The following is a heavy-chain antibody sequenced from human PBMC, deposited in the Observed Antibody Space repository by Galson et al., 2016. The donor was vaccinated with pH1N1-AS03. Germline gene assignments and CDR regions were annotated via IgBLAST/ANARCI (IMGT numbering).Heavy chain of an antibody. V-gene: IGHV4-59*08. J-gene: IGHJ4*02. Sequence: SETLSLTCSVSSGSISGYYWRWIRQPPGKGLEWIGYIYYTGMTNYNPSLKSRVTISVDTSKNQFSLKPSSVTAADTAIYYCARQNGHRLLWDYWGQGTLVTVSS. CDR1: SGSISGYY. D-gene: IGHD2-8*01. CDR3: ARQNGHRLLWDY. CDR2: IYYTGMT.